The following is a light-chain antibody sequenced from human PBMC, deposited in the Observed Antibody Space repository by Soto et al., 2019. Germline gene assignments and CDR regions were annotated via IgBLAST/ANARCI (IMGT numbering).Light chain of an antibody. CDR3: QQYGSSLYT. Sequence: EIVLTQSPGTLSLSPGERATLSCRASQSVSSSYLAWYQQKPGQAPRLLIYGASSRATGIPDRFSGSGSGTDFTRTISRLEPEDFALYYCQQYGSSLYTFGHGTTLEIK. CDR2: GAS. V-gene: IGKV3-20*01. CDR1: QSVSSSY. J-gene: IGKJ2*01.